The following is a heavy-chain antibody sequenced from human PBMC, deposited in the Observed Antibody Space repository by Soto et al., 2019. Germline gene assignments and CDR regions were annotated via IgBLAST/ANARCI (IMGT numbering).Heavy chain of an antibody. J-gene: IGHJ5*02. CDR1: GGSVSSGSYY. V-gene: IGHV4-61*01. CDR2: IYYSGST. CDR3: ASYQWDSSGYYPRTEWFDP. D-gene: IGHD3-22*01. Sequence: SETLSLTCTVSGGSVSSGSYYWSWIRQPPGKGLEWIGYIYYSGSTNYNPSLKSRVTISVDTSKSQFSLKLSSVTAADTAVYYCASYQWDSSGYYPRTEWFDPWGQGTLVTVSS.